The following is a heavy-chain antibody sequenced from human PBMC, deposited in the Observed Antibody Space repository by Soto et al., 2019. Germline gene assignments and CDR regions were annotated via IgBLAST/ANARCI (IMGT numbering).Heavy chain of an antibody. CDR2: IKQDGSEK. CDR3: ARAFVNWNDAFDI. J-gene: IGHJ3*02. CDR1: GFTFSSYW. D-gene: IGHD1-20*01. V-gene: IGHV3-7*01. Sequence: GGSLRLSCAASGFTFSSYWMSWVRQAPGKGLEWVANIKQDGSEKYYVDSVKGRFTISRDNAKNSLYLQMNSLRAEDTAVYYCARAFVNWNDAFDIWGQGTMVTVSS.